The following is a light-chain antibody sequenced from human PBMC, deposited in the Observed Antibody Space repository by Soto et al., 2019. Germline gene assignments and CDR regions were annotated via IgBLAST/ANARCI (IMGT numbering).Light chain of an antibody. V-gene: IGKV3-20*01. CDR2: DAS. J-gene: IGKJ4*01. CDR1: QTVRNNY. CDR3: QQYDNLPLT. Sequence: EIVLTQSPVTLSLSPGERATLSCRASQTVRNNYLAWYQQKPGQAPRLLIYDASNRATGIPARFSGSGSGTDFTLTISSLEPEDFATYYCQQYDNLPLTFGGGTKVDIK.